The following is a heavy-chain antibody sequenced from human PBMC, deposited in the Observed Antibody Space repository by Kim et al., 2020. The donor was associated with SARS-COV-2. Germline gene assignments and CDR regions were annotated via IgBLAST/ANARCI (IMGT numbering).Heavy chain of an antibody. J-gene: IGHJ1*01. Sequence: ASVKVSCKASGYTFTNYYLHWIRQAPGEGLEWMGIINPTGGSTKFAQKFQGRVAMTRDTSTNTFYMELSSLKSDDTAVYYCARGDLVGSPGAEYFRDWGQGTLVNVSS. CDR2: INPTGGST. CDR3: ARGDLVGSPGAEYFRD. V-gene: IGHV1-46*01. CDR1: GYTFTNYY. D-gene: IGHD1-26*01.